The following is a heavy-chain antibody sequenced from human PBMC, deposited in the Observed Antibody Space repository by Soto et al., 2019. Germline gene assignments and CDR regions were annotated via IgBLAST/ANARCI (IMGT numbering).Heavy chain of an antibody. V-gene: IGHV6-1*01. D-gene: IGHD2-2*01. J-gene: IGHJ4*02. CDR3: VRVGGYCCSTSCYEYDY. CDR1: GDSVSSNSAA. Sequence: PSQTLSLTCAISGDSVSSNSAAWNWIRQSPSRGLEWLGRTYYRSKWYNDYAVSVKSRITINPDTSKNQFSLQLNSVTPEDTAVYYCVRVGGYCCSTSCYEYDYWGQGTLVTVSS. CDR2: TYYRSKWYN.